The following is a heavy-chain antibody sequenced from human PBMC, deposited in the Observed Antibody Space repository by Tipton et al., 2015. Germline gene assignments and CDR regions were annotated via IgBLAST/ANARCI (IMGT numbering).Heavy chain of an antibody. V-gene: IGHV3-11*04. D-gene: IGHD3-22*01. J-gene: IGHJ4*02. Sequence: QVQLVQSGGGLVKPGGSLRLSCAASGFTFSDYYMSWIRQAPGKGLEWIGSVVYRGGTYYSPLLKSRVTISIDAAQNHISLKMTSVTAADTAVYYCAREGYYYDSSGRGYYFDYWGQGTLVTVSS. CDR1: GFTFSDYY. CDR2: VVYRGGTY. CDR3: AREGYYYDSSGRGYYFDY.